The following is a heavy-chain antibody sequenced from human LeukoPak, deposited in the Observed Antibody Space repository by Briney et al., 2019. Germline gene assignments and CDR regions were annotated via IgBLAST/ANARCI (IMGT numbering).Heavy chain of an antibody. D-gene: IGHD3-10*01. CDR1: GYTFTSYG. V-gene: IGHV1-18*01. CDR3: ARDFYPLIPGSDYYGSGSYYLDY. CDR2: ISAYNGNT. J-gene: IGHJ4*02. Sequence: GASVKVSCKASGYTFTSYGISWVRQAPGQGLEWMGWISAYNGNTNYAQKLQGRVTMTADTSTSTAYMELRSLRSDDTAVYYCARDFYPLIPGSDYYGSGSYYLDYWGQGTLVTVSS.